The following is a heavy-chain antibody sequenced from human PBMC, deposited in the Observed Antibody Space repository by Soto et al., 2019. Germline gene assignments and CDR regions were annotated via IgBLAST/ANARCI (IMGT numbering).Heavy chain of an antibody. CDR2: MNPNSGNT. D-gene: IGHD5-18*01. CDR3: ARPRGYSYGPYFDY. CDR1: GYTFTSYD. Sequence: GASVKVSCKASGYTFTSYDINWVRQATGQGLEWMGWMNPNSGNTGYAQKFQGRVTMTRNTSISTAYMELSSLRSEDTAVYYCARPRGYSYGPYFDYWGQGTLVTVSS. J-gene: IGHJ4*02. V-gene: IGHV1-8*01.